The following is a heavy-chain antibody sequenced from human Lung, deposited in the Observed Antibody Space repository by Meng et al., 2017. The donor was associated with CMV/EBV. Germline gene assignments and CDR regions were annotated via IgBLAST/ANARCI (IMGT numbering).Heavy chain of an antibody. CDR3: ARGGRDTSASRSFDS. D-gene: IGHD6-6*01. CDR2: INGDGNSI. J-gene: IGHJ5*01. Sequence: GGSLRLSCAASGFIFSDYWMHWVRQAPGKGLVWVSRINGDGNSIRDADSVKGRFTISRDNAKNTLYLEMNSLRAEDTAVYYCARGGRDTSASRSFDSWGQGXLVTVSS. CDR1: GFIFSDYW. V-gene: IGHV3-74*01.